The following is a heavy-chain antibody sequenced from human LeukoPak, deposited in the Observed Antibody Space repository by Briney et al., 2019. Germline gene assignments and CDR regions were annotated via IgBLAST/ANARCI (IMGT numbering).Heavy chain of an antibody. D-gene: IGHD3-22*01. CDR1: GYTFTGYY. CDR3: ARCDSSGYSYDAFDI. J-gene: IGHJ3*02. Sequence: ASVKVSCKASGYTFTGYYMHWVRQAPGQGLEWMGIINPSGGSTSYAQKFQGRVTMTRDMSTSTVYMELSSLRSEDTAVYYCARCDSSGYSYDAFDIWGQGTMVTVSS. V-gene: IGHV1-46*01. CDR2: INPSGGST.